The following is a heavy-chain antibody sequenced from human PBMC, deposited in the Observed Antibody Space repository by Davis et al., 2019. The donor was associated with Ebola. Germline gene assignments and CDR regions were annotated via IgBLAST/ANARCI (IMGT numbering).Heavy chain of an antibody. CDR1: GGSFSGYY. J-gene: IGHJ6*03. CDR2: INHSGGT. CDR3: ARGLYCSSTSCYLYYYYYTDV. Sequence: SETLSLTCAVYGGSFSGYYWNWIRQPPGKGLEWIGEINHSGGTNYNPSLKSRVTISVDTSKNQFSLKLSSVTAADTAVYYCARGLYCSSTSCYLYYYYYTDVWGQGTTVTVSS. D-gene: IGHD2-2*01. V-gene: IGHV4-34*01.